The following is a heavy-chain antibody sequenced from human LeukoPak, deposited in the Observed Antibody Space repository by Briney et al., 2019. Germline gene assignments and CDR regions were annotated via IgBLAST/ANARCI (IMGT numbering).Heavy chain of an antibody. V-gene: IGHV4-61*02. Sequence: SETLSLTCTVSAGSINSGDYYWSWIRQPAGKGLEWIGRIYSPGTNYNYNPSLKSRVTISIDTSKNQFSLQLTSVTAADTAVYYCARGIGTSYDSSRDAFDIWGQGTMVTVSS. CDR1: AGSINSGDYY. D-gene: IGHD3-22*01. CDR2: IYSPGTN. J-gene: IGHJ3*02. CDR3: ARGIGTSYDSSRDAFDI.